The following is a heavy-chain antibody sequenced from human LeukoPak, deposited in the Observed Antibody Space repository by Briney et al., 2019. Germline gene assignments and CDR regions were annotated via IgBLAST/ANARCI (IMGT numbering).Heavy chain of an antibody. J-gene: IGHJ4*02. D-gene: IGHD6-13*01. V-gene: IGHV3-21*01. CDR1: GFTFSSYS. CDR2: ISSSRSYT. Sequence: PGGSLRLSCAASGFTFSSYSMNWVRQAPGKGLEWVSSISSSRSYTYYADSVKGRFTISRDNAKNSLYLQMNSLRAEDTAVYHCARDLVGLYSSSWYLEGGLFDYWGQGTLVTVSS. CDR3: ARDLVGLYSSSWYLEGGLFDY.